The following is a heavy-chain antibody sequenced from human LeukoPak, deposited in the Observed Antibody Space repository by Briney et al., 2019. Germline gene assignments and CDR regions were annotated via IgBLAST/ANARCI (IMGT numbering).Heavy chain of an antibody. CDR1: GFTFSSYS. CDR2: ISSSSRYI. V-gene: IGHV3-21*01. CDR3: ARDSAWGSSFDY. Sequence: GGSLRLSCAASGFTFSSYSMNWVRQAPGKGLEWVSSISSSSRYIYYADSVKGRFTISRGNAKNSLYLQMDSLRAEDTAVYYCARDSAWGSSFDYWGQGTLVTVSS. D-gene: IGHD6-19*01. J-gene: IGHJ4*02.